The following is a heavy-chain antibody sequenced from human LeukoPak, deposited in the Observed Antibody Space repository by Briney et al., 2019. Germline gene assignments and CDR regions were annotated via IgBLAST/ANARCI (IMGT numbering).Heavy chain of an antibody. V-gene: IGHV4-34*01. CDR3: ARVSYYDSSGNRGAFDY. CDR1: GGSFSGYY. CDR2: INHSGST. J-gene: IGHJ4*02. D-gene: IGHD3-22*01. Sequence: SETLSLTCAVYGGSFSGYYWSWIGQPPGRGLEWCGEINHSGSTNYNPSLKSRVTISVDKSKYQFSLKLSSVTAADTAVYYCARVSYYDSSGNRGAFDYWGRGTLVTVSS.